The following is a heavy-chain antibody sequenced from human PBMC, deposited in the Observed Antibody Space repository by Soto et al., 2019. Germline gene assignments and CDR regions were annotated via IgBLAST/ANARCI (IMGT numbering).Heavy chain of an antibody. CDR1: GFTFSSSW. V-gene: IGHV3-7*05. D-gene: IGHD5-18*01. J-gene: IGHJ4*02. CDR2: INQDGSEK. Sequence: EVQVVESGGGLVQPGGSLRLSCVGSGFTFSSSWMTWVRQAPGKGLEWVANINQDGSEKYSVDSVKGRFTISRDNARYSLYLQMDSLRAEDTAVYYCARDRTAMVTSLDRWGQGTLVTVSS. CDR3: ARDRTAMVTSLDR.